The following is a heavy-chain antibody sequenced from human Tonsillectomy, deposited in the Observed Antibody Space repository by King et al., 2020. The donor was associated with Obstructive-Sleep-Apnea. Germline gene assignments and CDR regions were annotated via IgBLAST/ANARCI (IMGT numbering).Heavy chain of an antibody. CDR1: GGNFSNFA. D-gene: IGHD3-10*01. Sequence: QLVQSGAELKKPGSSVRVSCKASGGNFSNFAISWVRQAPGQGLEWMGAIIPILVISNYARKFQGRVTITADKPTSTAYMELNSLRSDDTAVYYCAREGSAGGWFDPWGQGTLVTVSS. J-gene: IGHJ5*02. CDR2: IIPILVIS. CDR3: AREGSAGGWFDP. V-gene: IGHV1-69*04.